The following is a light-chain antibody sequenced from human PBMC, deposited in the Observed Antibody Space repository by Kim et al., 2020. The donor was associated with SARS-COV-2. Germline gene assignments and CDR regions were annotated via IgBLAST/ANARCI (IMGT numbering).Light chain of an antibody. J-gene: IGLJ3*02. V-gene: IGLV3-25*03. CDR2: KDS. Sequence: SYELTQPPSVSVSPGQTARITCSGDALPKQYAYWYQQKPGQDPVLVIYKDSERPSGIPERFSGSSSGTTVTLTISGVQAEDEADYYCQSADSSGTYGVFG. CDR3: QSADSSGTYGV. CDR1: ALPKQY.